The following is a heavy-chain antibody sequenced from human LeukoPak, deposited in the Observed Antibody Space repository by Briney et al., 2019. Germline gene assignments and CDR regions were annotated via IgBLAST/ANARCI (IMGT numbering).Heavy chain of an antibody. V-gene: IGHV4-34*01. D-gene: IGHD4-11*01. CDR2: INHSGST. J-gene: IGHJ4*02. CDR3: AKTHSHFPPYFDY. CDR1: GGFFSGYY. Sequence: PSETLSLTCAVYGGFFSGYYWSWIRQPPGKGLEWIGEINHSGSTNYNPSLKSRVTISVDTSKNQFSLKLSSVTAADTAVYYCAKTHSHFPPYFDYWGQGTLVIVSS.